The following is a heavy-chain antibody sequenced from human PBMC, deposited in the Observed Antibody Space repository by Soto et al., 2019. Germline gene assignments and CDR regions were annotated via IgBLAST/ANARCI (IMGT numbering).Heavy chain of an antibody. D-gene: IGHD2-15*01. CDR1: GVSISSSSYY. CDR2: IYYSGST. Sequence: QLQLQESGPGLVKPSETLSLTCTVSGVSISSSSYYWGWIRQPPGKGLEWIESIYYSGSTYYNPSLKSRVTISVDTSKNQFSLKLSSVTAADTAVYYCARHTPAISISDHWGQGTLVTVSS. CDR3: ARHTPAISISDH. J-gene: IGHJ4*02. V-gene: IGHV4-39*01.